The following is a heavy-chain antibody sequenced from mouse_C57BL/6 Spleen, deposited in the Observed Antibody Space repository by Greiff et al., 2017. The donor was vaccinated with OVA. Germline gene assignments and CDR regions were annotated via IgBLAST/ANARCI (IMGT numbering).Heavy chain of an antibody. D-gene: IGHD1-1*01. CDR2: INPSSGYT. CDR3: ARDYYGSSYGPWFAY. Sequence: VQLQQSGAELAKPGASVKLSCKASGYTFTSYWMHWVKQRPGQGLEWIGYINPSSGYTTYNQKFKDKATLTADKSSSTAYMQLSSLTYEDSAAYYCARDYYGSSYGPWFAYWGQGTLVTVSA. CDR1: GYTFTSYW. V-gene: IGHV1-7*01. J-gene: IGHJ3*01.